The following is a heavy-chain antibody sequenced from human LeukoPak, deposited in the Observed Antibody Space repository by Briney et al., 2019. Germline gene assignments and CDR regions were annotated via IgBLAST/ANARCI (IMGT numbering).Heavy chain of an antibody. CDR2: FDPEDGET. D-gene: IGHD3-22*01. J-gene: IGHJ5*02. V-gene: IGHV1-24*01. CDR1: GYTLTELS. Sequence: ASVKVSCKVSGYTLTELSMHWVRQAPGKGPEWMGGFDPEDGETIYAQKFQGRVTMTEDTSTDTAYMELSSLRSEDTAVYYCATASSSGYYKWFDPWGQGTLVTVSS. CDR3: ATASSSGYYKWFDP.